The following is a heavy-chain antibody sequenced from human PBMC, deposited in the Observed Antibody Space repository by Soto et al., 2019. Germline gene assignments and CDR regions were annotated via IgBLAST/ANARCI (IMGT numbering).Heavy chain of an antibody. CDR1: GYTFTSYD. CDR2: MNPNSGTT. Sequence: QVQLVQSGAEVKKPGASVKVSCKASGYTFTSYDINWVRQATGPGLEWMGWMNPNSGTTGYAQKFQGRVSMTRTASINTAYLELSGLRSEDTAVYYCARGRQECYDVLTGYYSIWNGLDVWGQGTMVTVSS. J-gene: IGHJ6*02. D-gene: IGHD3-9*01. CDR3: ARGRQECYDVLTGYYSIWNGLDV. V-gene: IGHV1-8*01.